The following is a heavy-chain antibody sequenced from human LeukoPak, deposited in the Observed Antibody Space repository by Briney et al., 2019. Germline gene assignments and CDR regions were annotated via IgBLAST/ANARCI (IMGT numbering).Heavy chain of an antibody. J-gene: IGHJ6*02. V-gene: IGHV5-51*01. Sequence: GESLKISCKGSGYSFAGYWIGWVRQMPGKGLEWMGIIYPGDSDTRYSPSFQGQVTISADKSISTAYLQWSSPKASDTAMYYCARRSIAAAGISYYGMDVWGQGTTVTVSS. CDR3: ARRSIAAAGISYYGMDV. D-gene: IGHD6-13*01. CDR1: GYSFAGYW. CDR2: IYPGDSDT.